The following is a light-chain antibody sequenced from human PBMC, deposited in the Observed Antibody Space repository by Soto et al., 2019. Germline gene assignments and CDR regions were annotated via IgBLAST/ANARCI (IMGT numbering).Light chain of an antibody. Sequence: QSVLTQPASVSGSPGQSITISCTGTSSDVGGYYYVSWYQQHPGTAPKLLICEVSNRPSGISDRFSGSKSGNTAFLTISGLQAEEEADYYCNSYTSTNFFGFGTGTKVTVL. CDR3: NSYTSTNFFG. V-gene: IGLV2-14*01. CDR2: EVS. CDR1: SSDVGGYYY. J-gene: IGLJ1*01.